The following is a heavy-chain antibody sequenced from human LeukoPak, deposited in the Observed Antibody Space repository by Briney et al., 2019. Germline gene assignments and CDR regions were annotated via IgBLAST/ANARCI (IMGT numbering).Heavy chain of an antibody. CDR1: GYSFITYP. CDR2: INTNTGDT. D-gene: IGHD6-13*01. V-gene: IGHV7-4-1*02. Sequence: GASVKVSCKASGYSFITYPINWVRQAPGQGLEWMGWINTNTGDTRYAQGFTGRFAFSFDTSVSTAYLQISSLKAEDTAVYYCARHIAAANIRAFDIWGQGTMVTVSS. J-gene: IGHJ3*02. CDR3: ARHIAAANIRAFDI.